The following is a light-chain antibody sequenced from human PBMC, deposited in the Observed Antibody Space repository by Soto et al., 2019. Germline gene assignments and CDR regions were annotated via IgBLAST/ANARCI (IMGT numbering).Light chain of an antibody. J-gene: IGKJ1*01. CDR3: QQYNSYST. Sequence: DIQMTQSPSSLSASVGDRVTITCLASQSISSYLNWYQQKPGKAPKLLIYDASSLESGVPSRFSGSGSGTEFTLTITTLQPEDFATYYCQQYNSYSTFGQGTKVDI. CDR1: QSISSY. V-gene: IGKV1-5*01. CDR2: DAS.